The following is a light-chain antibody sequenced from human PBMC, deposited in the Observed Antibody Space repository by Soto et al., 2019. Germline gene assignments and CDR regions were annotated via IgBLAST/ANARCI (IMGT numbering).Light chain of an antibody. CDR1: QSISSSY. V-gene: IGKV3-20*01. J-gene: IGKJ1*01. Sequence: EIVLTQSPGTLSLSPVERATLSCRASQSISSSYFAWYQQKPGQAPRLLVYGVSSRATDVPDRFSGSGSGTDFTLTISRLEPEDFAVYYCQQYTDSRTFGQGTKVDI. CDR3: QQYTDSRT. CDR2: GVS.